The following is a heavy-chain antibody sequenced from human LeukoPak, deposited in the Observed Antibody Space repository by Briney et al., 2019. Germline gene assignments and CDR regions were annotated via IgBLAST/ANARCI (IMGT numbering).Heavy chain of an antibody. CDR1: GFIFNNYA. Sequence: GRSLRLSCAGSGFIFNNYAMHWVRQPPGKGLEWVSGISWNSGSIDYADSVKGRSTISRDNAKNSLYLQMNSLRAEDTAVYYCARDGGFLEWLEYYFDYWGQGTLVTVSS. CDR2: ISWNSGSI. J-gene: IGHJ4*02. D-gene: IGHD3-3*01. CDR3: ARDGGFLEWLEYYFDY. V-gene: IGHV3-9*01.